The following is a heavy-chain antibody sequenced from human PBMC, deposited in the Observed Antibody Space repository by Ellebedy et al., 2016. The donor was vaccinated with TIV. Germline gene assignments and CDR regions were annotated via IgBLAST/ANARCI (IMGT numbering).Heavy chain of an antibody. CDR1: GFTFSSYA. V-gene: IGHV3-23*01. CDR3: AKDRDRYYDSSVPQGAFDI. Sequence: GESLKISCAASGFTFSSYAMSWVRQAPGKGLEWVSAISGSGGSTYYADSVKGRFTISRDNSKNTLYLQMNSLRAEDTAVYYCAKDRDRYYDSSVPQGAFDIWGQGTMVTVSS. J-gene: IGHJ3*02. D-gene: IGHD3-22*01. CDR2: ISGSGGST.